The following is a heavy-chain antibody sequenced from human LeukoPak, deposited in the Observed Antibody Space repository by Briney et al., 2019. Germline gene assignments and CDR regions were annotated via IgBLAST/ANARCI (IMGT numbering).Heavy chain of an antibody. J-gene: IGHJ4*02. V-gene: IGHV1-2*06. Sequence: ASVKVSCKASGYTFTDYYVHWVRQAPGQGLEWMGRINPKSGGTNYAQKFQGRVTMTRDTSISTAYMELSRLRSDDTAMYYCASSNYYGSGISDYWGQGTLVTVSS. D-gene: IGHD3-10*01. CDR1: GYTFTDYY. CDR3: ASSNYYGSGISDY. CDR2: INPKSGGT.